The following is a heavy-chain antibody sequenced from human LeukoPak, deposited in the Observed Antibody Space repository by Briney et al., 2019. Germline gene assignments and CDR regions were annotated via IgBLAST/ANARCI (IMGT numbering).Heavy chain of an antibody. J-gene: IGHJ4*02. CDR1: GYSISSGYY. V-gene: IGHV4-38-2*02. CDR3: ARAHNPYCGGDCPYFDY. CDR2: IYHSGST. Sequence: SETLSLTCTVSGYSISSGYYWGWIRPPPGKGLEWIGSIYHSGSTYYNPSLKSRVTISVDTSKNQFSLKLSSVTAADTAVYYCARAHNPYCGGDCPYFDYWGQGTLVTVSS. D-gene: IGHD2-21*02.